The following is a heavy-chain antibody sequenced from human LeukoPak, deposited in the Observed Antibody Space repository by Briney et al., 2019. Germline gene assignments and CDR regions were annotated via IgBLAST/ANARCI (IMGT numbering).Heavy chain of an antibody. Sequence: ASVKVSCKASGYTFTGYYMHWVRQAPGQGLEWMGRINPNSGGTNYAQKFQGRVTMTRDTSISTAYMELSRLRSDDTAVYYCARDRSTAMAIFDYWGQGTLVTASS. J-gene: IGHJ4*02. V-gene: IGHV1-2*06. CDR1: GYTFTGYY. D-gene: IGHD5-18*01. CDR3: ARDRSTAMAIFDY. CDR2: INPNSGGT.